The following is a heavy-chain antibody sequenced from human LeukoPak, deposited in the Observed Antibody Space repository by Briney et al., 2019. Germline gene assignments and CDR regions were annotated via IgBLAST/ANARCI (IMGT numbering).Heavy chain of an antibody. D-gene: IGHD6-19*01. CDR3: ARDSGGSLFDL. V-gene: IGHV3-30*03. Sequence: GGSLRLSCAASGFIFSGYVMHWVRQAPGKGLEWVALISYDGSNKYYGDSVKGRFTISRDNSKNTLSLEMSSLRGDDTALYYCARDSGGSLFDLWGQGTLVTVSS. CDR1: GFIFSGYV. CDR2: ISYDGSNK. J-gene: IGHJ4*02.